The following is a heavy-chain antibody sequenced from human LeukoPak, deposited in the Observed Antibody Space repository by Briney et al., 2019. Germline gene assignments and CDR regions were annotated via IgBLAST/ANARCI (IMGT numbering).Heavy chain of an antibody. D-gene: IGHD3-16*02. CDR1: GGSISSSSYY. J-gene: IGHJ4*02. CDR2: IYYSGST. Sequence: SETLSLTCTVSGGSISSSSYYWGWIRQPPGKGLEWIGSIYYSGSTYYNPSLKSRVTISVDTSKNQFSLKLSSVTAADTAVYYCARLMTSYDYVWGSYRPLYFDYWGQGTLVTVSS. V-gene: IGHV4-39*01. CDR3: ARLMTSYDYVWGSYRPLYFDY.